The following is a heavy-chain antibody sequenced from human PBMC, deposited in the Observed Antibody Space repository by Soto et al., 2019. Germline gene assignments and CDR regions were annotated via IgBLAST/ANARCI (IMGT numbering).Heavy chain of an antibody. CDR3: ARDPGYCTNGVCPIFDF. Sequence: NPSETLSLTCTVSGDSIKNYSWGWVRQPPGKGLEWIGHLYHSGTTNYSPALKSRVTMSIDQSKNQFSLSLNSVTAADTAVYFCARDPGYCTNGVCPIFDFWGQGIPVTVSS. V-gene: IGHV4-59*01. J-gene: IGHJ4*02. CDR1: GDSIKNYS. CDR2: LYHSGTT. D-gene: IGHD2-8*01.